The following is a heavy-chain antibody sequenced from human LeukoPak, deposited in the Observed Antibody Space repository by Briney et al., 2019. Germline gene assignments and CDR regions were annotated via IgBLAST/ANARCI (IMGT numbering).Heavy chain of an antibody. CDR2: MNPNSGNT. CDR3: ARASSGWSWTYQDYYGIDV. Sequence: ASVNISFNSSGSTFTSNDINLVRHATGQGLEWMGWMNPNSGNTGYAQKYQGRATMTRNTSISTAYMELSSTRCEDTAVYSCARASSGWSWTYQDYYGIDVSGQGTTVTVSS. V-gene: IGHV1-8*01. D-gene: IGHD6-19*01. J-gene: IGHJ6*02. CDR1: GSTFTSND.